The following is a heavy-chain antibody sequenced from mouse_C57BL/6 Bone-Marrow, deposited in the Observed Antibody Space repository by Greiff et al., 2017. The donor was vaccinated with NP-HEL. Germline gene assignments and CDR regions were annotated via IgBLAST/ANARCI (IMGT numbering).Heavy chain of an antibody. CDR2: INPSTGGT. Sequence: EVQLVESGPELVKPGASVKISCKASGYSFTGYYMNWVKQSPEKSLEWIGEINPSTGGTTYNQKFKAKATLTVDKSSSTAYMQLKSLTSEDSAVYYCARGNWDKGDYFDYWGQGTTLTVSS. D-gene: IGHD4-1*02. J-gene: IGHJ2*01. CDR3: ARGNWDKGDYFDY. CDR1: GYSFTGYY. V-gene: IGHV1-42*01.